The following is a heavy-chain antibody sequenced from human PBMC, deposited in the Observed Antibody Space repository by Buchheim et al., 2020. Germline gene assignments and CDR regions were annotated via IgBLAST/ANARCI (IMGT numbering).Heavy chain of an antibody. D-gene: IGHD2-15*01. CDR2: ITSSSSTI. Sequence: EVQVVESGGGLVQPGGSLRLSCAASGFTFSNYIMNWVRQAPGKGLEWVSYITSSSSTIYYADSVKGRFTISRDNGKNSLYLQMSSLRGEDTAVYYCARAAGGLYFEYWGQGAL. CDR3: ARAAGGLYFEY. CDR1: GFTFSNYI. J-gene: IGHJ4*02. V-gene: IGHV3-48*01.